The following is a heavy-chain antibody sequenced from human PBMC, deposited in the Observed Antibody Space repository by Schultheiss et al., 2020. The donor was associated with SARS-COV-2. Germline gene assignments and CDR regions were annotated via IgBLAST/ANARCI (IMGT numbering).Heavy chain of an antibody. V-gene: IGHV3-48*03. CDR2: ISSSGSTI. Sequence: GESLKISCAASGFTFSRYGIHWVRQAPGKGLEWVSYISSSGSTIYYADSVKGRFTISRDNAKNSLYLQMNSLRAEDTAVYYCAREKWGTLAYWGQGTLVTVSS. D-gene: IGHD3-16*01. CDR1: GFTFSRYG. CDR3: AREKWGTLAY. J-gene: IGHJ4*02.